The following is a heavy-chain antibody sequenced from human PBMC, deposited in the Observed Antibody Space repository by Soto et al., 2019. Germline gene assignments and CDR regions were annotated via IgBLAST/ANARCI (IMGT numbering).Heavy chain of an antibody. J-gene: IGHJ6*02. CDR3: VKDIIVGATDYYYCGMDV. Sequence: GGSLRLSCSASGFTFSSYAMHWVRQAPGKGLEYVSAISSNGGSTYYADSVKGRFTISRDNSENTLYLQMSSLRAEDTAVYYCVKDIIVGATDYYYCGMDVWGQGTTVTVSS. D-gene: IGHD1-26*01. CDR2: ISSNGGST. V-gene: IGHV3-64D*08. CDR1: GFTFSSYA.